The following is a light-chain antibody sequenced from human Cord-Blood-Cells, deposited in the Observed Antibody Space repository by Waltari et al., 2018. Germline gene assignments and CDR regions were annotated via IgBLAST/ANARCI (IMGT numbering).Light chain of an antibody. Sequence: NFMLTQPHSVSESPGKTVTISCTGSSGRIASNYVQWYQQRPGSAPTTVIYEDNQRPSGVPDRFSGSIDSSSNSASLTISGLKTEDEADYYCQSYDSSNYWVFGGGTKLTVL. J-gene: IGLJ3*02. CDR3: QSYDSSNYWV. V-gene: IGLV6-57*02. CDR1: SGRIASNY. CDR2: EDN.